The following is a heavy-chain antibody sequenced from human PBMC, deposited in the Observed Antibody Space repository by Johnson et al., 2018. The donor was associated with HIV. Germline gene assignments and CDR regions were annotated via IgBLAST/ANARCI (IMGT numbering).Heavy chain of an antibody. D-gene: IGHD3-22*01. J-gene: IGHJ3*02. Sequence: VQLVESGGGLVQPGGSLRLSCAASGFTSSSYAMSWVRQAPGKGLEWVSGINWNGGSTGYADSVKGRFTISRDNAKNSLYLQMNSLRAGDTAVYYCARGSSYYYDSSGYAFDIWGQGTMVTVSS. CDR2: INWNGGST. CDR1: GFTSSSYA. CDR3: ARGSSYYYDSSGYAFDI. V-gene: IGHV3-20*04.